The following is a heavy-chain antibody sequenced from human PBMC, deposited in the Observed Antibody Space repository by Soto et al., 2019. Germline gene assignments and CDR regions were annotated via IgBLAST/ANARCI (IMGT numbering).Heavy chain of an antibody. CDR1: GFSLTTSGMC. J-gene: IGHJ6*02. CDR3: ARVRLFAMDV. Sequence: SGPTLVNPTQTLTLTCTFSGFSLTTSGMCVTWIRQPPGRALEWLALIDWDDDRYYSTSLKTRLTISKDTSKNQVVLTMTNVDPVDTATYYCARVRLFAMDVWGQGTTVTVSS. CDR2: IDWDDDR. V-gene: IGHV2-70*01. D-gene: IGHD3-10*01.